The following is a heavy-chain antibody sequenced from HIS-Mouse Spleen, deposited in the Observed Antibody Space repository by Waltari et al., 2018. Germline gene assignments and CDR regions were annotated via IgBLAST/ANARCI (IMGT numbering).Heavy chain of an antibody. J-gene: IGHJ4*02. D-gene: IGHD5-12*01. Sequence: EVQLVESGGGLVKPGGSLRLPCAASGFTSSNAWMSWAPPALGKGLEWVGRIKSKTDGGTTDYAAPVKGRFTISRDDSKNTLYLQMNSLKTEDTAVYYCTTDPNSGYPDYWGQGTLVTVYS. V-gene: IGHV3-15*01. CDR3: TTDPNSGYPDY. CDR2: IKSKTDGGTT. CDR1: GFTSSNAW.